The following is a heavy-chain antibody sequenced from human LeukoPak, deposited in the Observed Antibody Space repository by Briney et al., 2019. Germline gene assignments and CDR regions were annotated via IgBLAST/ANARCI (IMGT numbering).Heavy chain of an antibody. D-gene: IGHD2-15*01. CDR2: ISSTSSYT. CDR3: AKPRDIDSWAFDV. Sequence: PGGSLRLSCAASGFTFSDYYMSWIRQAPGKGLEWVSYISSTSSYTNYADSVKGRFTISRDNAKNSLHLQMNSLRTEDTAVFYCAKPRDIDSWAFDVWGQGTMVTVSS. CDR1: GFTFSDYY. J-gene: IGHJ3*01. V-gene: IGHV3-11*06.